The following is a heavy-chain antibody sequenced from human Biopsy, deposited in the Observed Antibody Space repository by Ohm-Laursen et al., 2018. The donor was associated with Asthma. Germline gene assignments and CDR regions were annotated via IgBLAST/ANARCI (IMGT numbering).Heavy chain of an antibody. Sequence: SVKVSCNTSGYTFNSAGITWVRQAPGQGLEWMGWISVYNGNTKVAQKLQDRVTMITDTSTSTAYMELRSLRSDDTAVYFCARAVDYSHYYGIDVWGQGTTVTVSS. CDR1: GYTFNSAG. CDR2: ISVYNGNT. J-gene: IGHJ6*02. CDR3: ARAVDYSHYYGIDV. V-gene: IGHV1-18*01. D-gene: IGHD3-10*01.